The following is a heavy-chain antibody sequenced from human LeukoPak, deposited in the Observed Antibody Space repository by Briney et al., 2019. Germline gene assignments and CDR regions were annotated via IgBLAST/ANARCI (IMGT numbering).Heavy chain of an antibody. Sequence: WGSHTCTCAASGFTFSSYAMSWVRQAPGKGLEWVSAISDGGSSTYYADSVKGRFTISRSTSKNTLYLQMNSLRAEDTAVYYCARRRYYYDSSGRTTYEYMDFWGKGTLVTVSS. J-gene: IGHJ6*03. CDR1: GFTFSSYA. CDR2: ISDGGSST. CDR3: ARRRYYYDSSGRTTYEYMDF. V-gene: IGHV3-23*01. D-gene: IGHD3-22*01.